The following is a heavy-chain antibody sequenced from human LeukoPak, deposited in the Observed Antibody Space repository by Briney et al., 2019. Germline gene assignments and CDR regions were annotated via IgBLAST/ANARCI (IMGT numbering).Heavy chain of an antibody. D-gene: IGHD3-22*01. CDR1: GFIFSRYS. Sequence: PGGSLRLSCAASGFIFSRYSINWVRQAPGKGLEWVSYIGVSSSSIYYADSVKGRFTISRDNAKNSLYLQMNSLRAEDTALYHCAREDSSGYIYFDYWGQGTLVTVSS. CDR2: IGVSSSSI. V-gene: IGHV3-48*04. CDR3: AREDSSGYIYFDY. J-gene: IGHJ4*02.